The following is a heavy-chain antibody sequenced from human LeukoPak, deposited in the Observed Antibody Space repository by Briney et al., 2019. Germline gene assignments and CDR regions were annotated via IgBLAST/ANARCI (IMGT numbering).Heavy chain of an antibody. CDR2: IIPILGIA. CDR1: GGTFSSYA. D-gene: IGHD6-6*01. V-gene: IGHV1-69*04. J-gene: IGHJ4*02. Sequence: SVKVSCKASGGTFSSYAISWVRQAPGQGLEWMGRIIPILGIANYAQKFQGRVTITADKSTSTAYMELSSLRSEDTAVYCCARTSDGYFDYWGQGTLVTVSS. CDR3: ARTSDGYFDY.